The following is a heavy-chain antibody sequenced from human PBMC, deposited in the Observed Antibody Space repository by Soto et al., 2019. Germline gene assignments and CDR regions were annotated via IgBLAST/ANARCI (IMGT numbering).Heavy chain of an antibody. CDR1: GYTFTSYY. V-gene: IGHV1-46*01. Sequence: ASVKFSCKASGYTFTSYYMHWVRQAPGQGLEWMGIINPSGGSTSYAQKCQGRVTMTRDTSTSTVYMELSSLRSEDTAVYYCARDLFKVVPNSNYYYYGMDVWGQGTTVTVSS. J-gene: IGHJ6*02. CDR2: INPSGGST. D-gene: IGHD2-2*01. CDR3: ARDLFKVVPNSNYYYYGMDV.